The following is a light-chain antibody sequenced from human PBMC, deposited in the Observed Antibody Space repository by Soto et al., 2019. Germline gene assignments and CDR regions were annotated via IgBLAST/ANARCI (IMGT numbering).Light chain of an antibody. CDR2: KAS. V-gene: IGKV1-5*03. J-gene: IGKJ4*01. Sequence: DIQMTQSPSTLSASVGDRVTITCRASQSISSWLAWYQQKPGKAPKLLIYKASSLESGVPSRFSGSGSGTEFTLTTGSWHPNDFAPNYCHKYISYWLTLGGGTRGE. CDR1: QSISSW. CDR3: HKYISYWLT.